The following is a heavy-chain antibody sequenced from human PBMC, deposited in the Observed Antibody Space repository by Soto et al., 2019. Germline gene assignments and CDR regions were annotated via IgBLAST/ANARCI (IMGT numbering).Heavy chain of an antibody. D-gene: IGHD6-13*01. J-gene: IGHJ4*02. CDR1: GYTFTSYG. Sequence: ASVKVSCKASGYTFTSYGISWVRQAPGRGLEWMGWISAYNGNTNYAQKLQGRVTMTTDTSTSTAYMELRSLRSDDTAVYYCARDSWRQQLVTRFDYWGQGTLVTVSS. V-gene: IGHV1-18*01. CDR3: ARDSWRQQLVTRFDY. CDR2: ISAYNGNT.